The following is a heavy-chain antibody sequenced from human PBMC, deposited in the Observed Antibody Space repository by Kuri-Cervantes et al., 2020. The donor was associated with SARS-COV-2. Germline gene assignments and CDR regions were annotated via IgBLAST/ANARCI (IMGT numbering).Heavy chain of an antibody. J-gene: IGHJ4*02. Sequence: GGSLRLSCTASEFTFSSYAMHWVRQAPGKGLEWVAVISFDGSNKYYADSVKGRFTISRDNSKNTLYLQMNSLRAEDTAVYYCARDLGGYNYNWGQGTLVTVSS. D-gene: IGHD5-24*01. CDR3: ARDLGGYNYN. CDR1: EFTFSSYA. CDR2: ISFDGSNK. V-gene: IGHV3-30*04.